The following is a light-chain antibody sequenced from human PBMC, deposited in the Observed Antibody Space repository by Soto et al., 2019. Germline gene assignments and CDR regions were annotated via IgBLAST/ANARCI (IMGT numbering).Light chain of an antibody. Sequence: QAVVTQEPSLTVSPGGTVTLTCGSSTGAVTNGHYPYWFQQKPGQAPRTLIYDTTNRHSWTPARFSGSLLGGKVALTLSGATPEDEDEYYCLLSYNGPYVFGTGTKVTVL. CDR3: LLSYNGPYV. CDR2: DTT. V-gene: IGLV7-46*01. J-gene: IGLJ1*01. CDR1: TGAVTNGHY.